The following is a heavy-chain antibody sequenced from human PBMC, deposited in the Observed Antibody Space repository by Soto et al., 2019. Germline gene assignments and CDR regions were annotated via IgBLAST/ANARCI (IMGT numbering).Heavy chain of an antibody. D-gene: IGHD6-6*01. CDR2: ISSSSSYI. J-gene: IGHJ4*02. CDR1: GFTFSSYS. Sequence: PVGSLRLSCAASGFTFSSYSMNWVRQAPGKGLEWVSSISSSSSYIYYADSVKGRFTISRDNAKNSLYLQMNSLRAEDTAVYYCARDWGYSSSSLAVDYWGQGTLVIVSS. CDR3: ARDWGYSSSSLAVDY. V-gene: IGHV3-21*01.